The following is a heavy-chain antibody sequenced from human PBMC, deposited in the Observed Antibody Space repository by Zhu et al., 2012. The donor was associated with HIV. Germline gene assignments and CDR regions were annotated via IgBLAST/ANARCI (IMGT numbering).Heavy chain of an antibody. Sequence: QVQLQESGPGLVKPSETLSLTCSVSGGSTSSHYWSWIRQPPGKGLEWIGYVYYTGTTNYNPSLKSRVTISLDMSENQFSLKLTSVTAADTAVYYCARLRDTSGYYYPFDYWGQGTLVTVSS. CDR1: GGSTSSHY. CDR3: ARLRDTSGYYYPFDY. J-gene: IGHJ4*02. V-gene: IGHV4-59*11. D-gene: IGHD3-22*01. CDR2: VYYTGTT.